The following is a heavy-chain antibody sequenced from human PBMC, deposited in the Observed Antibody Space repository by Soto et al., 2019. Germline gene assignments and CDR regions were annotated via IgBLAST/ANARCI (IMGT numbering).Heavy chain of an antibody. V-gene: IGHV3-11*01. D-gene: IGHD3-3*01. CDR1: GFTVSDYH. J-gene: IGHJ3*02. CDR3: AREPHGFLKLSSVFAFDI. Sequence: QGQLVQSGGGLVKPGGSLRLSCAASGFTVSDYHMIWIRQAPGKGLEWVSYINDSGDTIYYLDSLKGRITISRDNAKNSHFLQMNSLRAEDTAVYYCAREPHGFLKLSSVFAFDIWGQGTMVTVSS. CDR2: INDSGDTI.